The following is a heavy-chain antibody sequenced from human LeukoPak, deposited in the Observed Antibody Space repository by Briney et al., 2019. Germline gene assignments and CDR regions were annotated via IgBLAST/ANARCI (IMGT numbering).Heavy chain of an antibody. CDR2: IYSGGST. CDR1: GFTVSSNY. D-gene: IGHD5-12*01. CDR3: AKDLNRVATGPDY. J-gene: IGHJ4*02. Sequence: GGSLRLSCAASGFTVSSNYMSWVRQAPGKGLEWVSVIYSGGSTYYADSVKGRFTISRDNSKNTLYLQMNSLRAEDTAVYYCAKDLNRVATGPDYWGQGTLVTVSS. V-gene: IGHV3-53*05.